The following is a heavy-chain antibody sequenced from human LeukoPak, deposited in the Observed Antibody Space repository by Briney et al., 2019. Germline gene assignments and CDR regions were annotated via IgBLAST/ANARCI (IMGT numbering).Heavy chain of an antibody. Sequence: GGSLRLSCAASGFTFSSYAMSWVRQAPGKGLEWVSAISGSGGSTYYADSVKGRFTITRDSAKNTLYLQMNSLRVEDTAVYYCAREAGYSYGYWGQGTPVTVSA. CDR2: ISGSGGST. V-gene: IGHV3-23*01. CDR1: GFTFSSYA. J-gene: IGHJ4*02. CDR3: AREAGYSYGY. D-gene: IGHD5-18*01.